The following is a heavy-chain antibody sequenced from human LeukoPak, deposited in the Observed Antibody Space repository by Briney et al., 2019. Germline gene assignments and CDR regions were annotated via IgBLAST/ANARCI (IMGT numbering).Heavy chain of an antibody. D-gene: IGHD3-10*01. CDR1: GFTFSSYS. J-gene: IGHJ4*02. CDR2: INSGSSYM. V-gene: IGHV3-48*02. CDR3: ARDWGSLYYLDY. Sequence: GGSLRLSCAASGFTFSSYSMNWVRQAPGKGLEWVSYINSGSSYMYYPDSVKGRFTISRDNAKNSLYLQMDSLRDEDTAVYYCARDWGSLYYLDYWGQGTLVTVSS.